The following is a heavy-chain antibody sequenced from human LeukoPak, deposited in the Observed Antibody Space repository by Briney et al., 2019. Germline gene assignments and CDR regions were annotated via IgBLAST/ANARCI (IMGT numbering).Heavy chain of an antibody. V-gene: IGHV4-59*01. CDR1: GGSISSYY. D-gene: IGHD3-3*01. CDR2: IYYSGST. J-gene: IGHJ4*02. Sequence: ASETLSLTCTVSGGSISSYYWSWIRQPPGKGLEWIGYIYYSGSTNYNPSLKSRVTISVDTSKNQFSLKLSSVTAADTAVYYCAREGYDFWSGYYSGVTLWGQGTLVTVSS. CDR3: AREGYDFWSGYYSGVTL.